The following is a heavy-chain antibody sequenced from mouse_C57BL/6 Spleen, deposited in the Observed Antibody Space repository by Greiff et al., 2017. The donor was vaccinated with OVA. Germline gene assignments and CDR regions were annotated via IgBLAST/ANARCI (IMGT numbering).Heavy chain of an antibody. V-gene: IGHV6-3*01. CDR3: TGYGNYGGFDY. CDR2: IRLKSDNYAT. J-gene: IGHJ2*01. CDR1: GFTFSNYW. D-gene: IGHD2-10*02. Sequence: EVKLQESGGGLVQPGGSMKLSCVASGFTFSNYWMNWVRQSPEKGLEWVAQIRLKSDNYATHYAESVKGRFTISRDDSKSSVYLQMNNLRAEDTGIYYCTGYGNYGGFDYWGQGTTLTVSS.